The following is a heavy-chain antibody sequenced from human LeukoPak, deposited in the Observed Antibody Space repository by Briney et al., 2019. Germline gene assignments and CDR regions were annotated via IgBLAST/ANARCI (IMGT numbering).Heavy chain of an antibody. Sequence: PSETLSLTCAVYDGSFSGYYWNWIRQPPGKGLEWIGEINHSGSTNYNPSLKSRVTISVDTSKNQFSLKLSSVTAADTAVYYCARQYGMGYSGSYYGAFDIWGQGTMVTVSS. CDR1: DGSFSGYY. CDR3: ARQYGMGYSGSYYGAFDI. D-gene: IGHD1-26*01. J-gene: IGHJ3*02. CDR2: INHSGST. V-gene: IGHV4-34*01.